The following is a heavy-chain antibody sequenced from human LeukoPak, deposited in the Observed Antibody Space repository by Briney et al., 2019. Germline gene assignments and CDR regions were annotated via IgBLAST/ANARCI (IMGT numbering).Heavy chain of an antibody. CDR3: ARADGYCSSTSCYGPNWFDP. D-gene: IGHD2-2*03. CDR2: IYYSGST. Sequence: SETLSLTCTVSGGSISSSSYYWGWIRQPPGKGLEWIGSIYYSGSTYYNPSLKSRVTISVDTSKNQFSLKLSSVTAADTAVYYCARADGYCSSTSCYGPNWFDPWGQGTLVTVSS. J-gene: IGHJ5*02. V-gene: IGHV4-39*01. CDR1: GGSISSSSYY.